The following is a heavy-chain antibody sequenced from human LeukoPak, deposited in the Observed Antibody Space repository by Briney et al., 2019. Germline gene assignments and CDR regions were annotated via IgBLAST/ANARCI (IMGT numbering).Heavy chain of an antibody. CDR3: ATDSPETAAFDY. V-gene: IGHV3-20*04. CDR2: INWNGGGT. CDR1: GFTFKDYG. Sequence: GRSLRLSCAATGFTFKDYGMHWVRQPPGKGLEWVSSINWNGGGTDYADSVKGRFTISRDNAKNSLYLQMDSLRAEDTAVYYCATDSPETAAFDYWGQGTLVTVSS. J-gene: IGHJ4*02. D-gene: IGHD1-1*01.